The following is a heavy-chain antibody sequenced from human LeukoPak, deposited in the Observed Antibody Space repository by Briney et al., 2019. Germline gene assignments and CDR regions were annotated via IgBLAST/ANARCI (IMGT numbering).Heavy chain of an antibody. CDR3: ARPISGY. CDR1: GGSLSGYY. Sequence: SETLSLTCAVYGGSLSGYYWSWIRQPPGKGLEWIGEINHSGSTNYNPSLKSRVTISIDTSKNQFSLKLSSVTAADTAVYYCARPISGYWGQGTLVTVSS. CDR2: INHSGST. V-gene: IGHV4-34*01. D-gene: IGHD2-15*01. J-gene: IGHJ4*02.